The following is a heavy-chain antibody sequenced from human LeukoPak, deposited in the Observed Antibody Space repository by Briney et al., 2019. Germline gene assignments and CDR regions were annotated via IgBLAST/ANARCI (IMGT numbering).Heavy chain of an antibody. Sequence: SETLSLTCAVSGGSFSSSNWWSWVRQPPGKGLEWIGEIYHSGNINYNPSLKSRVTMSVDKSKNQFSLKLSSVTAADTAVYYCVRQLGYYFDYWGQGTLVTVSS. CDR2: IYHSGNI. V-gene: IGHV4-4*02. CDR1: GGSFSSSNW. J-gene: IGHJ4*02. D-gene: IGHD1-1*01. CDR3: VRQLGYYFDY.